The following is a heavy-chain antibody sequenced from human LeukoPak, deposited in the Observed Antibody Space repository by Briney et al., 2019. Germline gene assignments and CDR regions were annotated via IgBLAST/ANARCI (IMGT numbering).Heavy chain of an antibody. CDR2: MYSGDTK. D-gene: IGHD3-16*01. J-gene: IGHJ6*04. Sequence: GGSLRLTFPATGVTVRSNYMSWVHQAPWKGLEWVSFMYSGDTKFHVDPVKGRFTISRDNSNNTLYLQMNSLRGEYTAVNYCGRWGEHPLRNYFWGVGAKGTTVAVSS. V-gene: IGHV3-53*01. CDR3: GRWGEHPLRNYFWGV. CDR1: GVTVRSNY.